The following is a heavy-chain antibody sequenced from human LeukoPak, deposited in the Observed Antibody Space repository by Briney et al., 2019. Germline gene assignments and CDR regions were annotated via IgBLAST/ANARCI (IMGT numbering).Heavy chain of an antibody. J-gene: IGHJ3*02. CDR2: IYPGDSDT. V-gene: IGHV5-51*01. Sequence: GESLKISCKGSGYRFTSYWIGWVRQMPGKGLEWMGIIYPGDSDTRYSPSFQGQVTISADKSISTAYLQWSSLKASDTAMYYCARRARYSSSLDAFDIWGQGTMVTVSS. CDR3: ARRARYSSSLDAFDI. CDR1: GYRFTSYW. D-gene: IGHD6-6*01.